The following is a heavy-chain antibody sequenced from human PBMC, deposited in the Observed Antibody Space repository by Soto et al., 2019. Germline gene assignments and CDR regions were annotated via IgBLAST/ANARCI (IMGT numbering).Heavy chain of an antibody. CDR2: ISGSGGHT. D-gene: IGHD6-13*01. CDR1: GFMFCDYY. V-gene: IGHV3-11*06. J-gene: IGHJ4*02. CDR3: ARSLGLAAAGGLDN. Sequence: QVQLVESGGDLVKPGGSLRLSCAASGFMFCDYYMSWIRQAPGKGLEWVSFISGSGGHTHYADSAKGRFTISRDSAQNSVSLQMNSLRAEDTGVYYCARSLGLAAAGGLDNWGQGALVTVSS.